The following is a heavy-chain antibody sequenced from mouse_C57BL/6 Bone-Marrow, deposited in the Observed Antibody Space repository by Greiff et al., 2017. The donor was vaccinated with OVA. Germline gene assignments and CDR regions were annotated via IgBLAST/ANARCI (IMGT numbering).Heavy chain of an antibody. CDR3: ARSGQLRLTWFAY. Sequence: EVKLMESGPELVKPGASVKISCKASGYSFTDYNMNWVKQSNGKSLEWIGVINPNYGTTSYNQKFKGKATLTVDQSSSTAYMQLNSLTSEDSAVYYCARSGQLRLTWFAYWGKGTLVTVSA. D-gene: IGHD3-2*02. J-gene: IGHJ3*01. CDR2: INPNYGTT. V-gene: IGHV1-39*01. CDR1: GYSFTDYN.